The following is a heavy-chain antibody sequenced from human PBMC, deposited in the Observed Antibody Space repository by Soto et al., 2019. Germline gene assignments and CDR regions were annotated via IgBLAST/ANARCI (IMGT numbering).Heavy chain of an antibody. V-gene: IGHV5-51*01. Sequence: LGESLTISCKGSGYSFTNYWIGWVRQMPGKGLEWMGIIDPGDSDTRYSPSFQGQVTISADKSISTAYLQWSSLKASDTAMYYCAEGIVGVRAAWAYYYGRGVWGQGTTVTVYS. J-gene: IGHJ6*02. D-gene: IGHD2-2*01. CDR2: IDPGDSDT. CDR3: AEGIVGVRAAWAYYYGRGV. CDR1: GYSFTNYW.